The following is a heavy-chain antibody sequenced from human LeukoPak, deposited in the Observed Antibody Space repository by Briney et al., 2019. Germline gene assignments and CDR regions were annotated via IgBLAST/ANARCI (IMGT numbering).Heavy chain of an antibody. CDR2: INHSGST. Sequence: PSETLSLTCAVYGGSFSGYYWSWLRQPPGKGLEWIGEINHSGSTNYNPSLKSRVTISVDTSKNQFSLKLSSVTAADTAVYYCAGTVPVVVPAALDYWGQGTLVTVSS. CDR1: GGSFSGYY. D-gene: IGHD2-2*01. CDR3: AGTVPVVVPAALDY. J-gene: IGHJ4*02. V-gene: IGHV4-34*01.